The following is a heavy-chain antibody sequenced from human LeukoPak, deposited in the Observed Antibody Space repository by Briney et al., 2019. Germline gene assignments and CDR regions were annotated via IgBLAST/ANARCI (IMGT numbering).Heavy chain of an antibody. CDR1: GFTFSSYS. Sequence: GGSLRLSXAASGFTFSSYSMNWVRQAPGKGLEWVSSISSSSTYIYYADSVKGRFTISRDNAKNSLYLQMNSLRAEDTAIYYCARDRGSYFPPDYWGQGTLVTVSS. CDR2: ISSSSTYI. CDR3: ARDRGSYFPPDY. D-gene: IGHD1-26*01. J-gene: IGHJ4*02. V-gene: IGHV3-21*01.